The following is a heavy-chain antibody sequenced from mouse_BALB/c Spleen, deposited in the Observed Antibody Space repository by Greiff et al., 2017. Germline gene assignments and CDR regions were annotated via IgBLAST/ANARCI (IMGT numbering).Heavy chain of an antibody. D-gene: IGHD2-4*01. CDR3: ARRTMINYFDY. CDR2: IDPSDSYT. Sequence: VQLQQPGAELVKPGASVKLSCKASGYTFTSYWMHWVKQRPGQGLEWIGEIDPSDSYTNYNQKFKGKATLTVDKSSSTAYMQLSSLTSEDSAVYYCARRTMINYFDYWGQGTTLTVSS. J-gene: IGHJ2*01. V-gene: IGHV1-69*02. CDR1: GYTFTSYW.